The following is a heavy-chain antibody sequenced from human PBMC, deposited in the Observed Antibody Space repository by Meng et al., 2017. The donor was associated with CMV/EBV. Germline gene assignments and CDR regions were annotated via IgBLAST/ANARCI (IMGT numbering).Heavy chain of an antibody. J-gene: IGHJ4*02. CDR1: GYRFSDHY. V-gene: IGHV1-2*02. CDR3: VRDHNWGPDY. CDR2: IYPNSGGT. D-gene: IGHD1-1*01. Sequence: QVRLVQPGAEVTGPGASVKVSCQPSGYRFSDHYMHWVRQAPGQGLEWMGWIYPNSGGTHYAQKFQDRVTMTRDTSISTVYMELSRLTSDDTAVYYCVRDHNWGPDYWGQGTLVTVSS.